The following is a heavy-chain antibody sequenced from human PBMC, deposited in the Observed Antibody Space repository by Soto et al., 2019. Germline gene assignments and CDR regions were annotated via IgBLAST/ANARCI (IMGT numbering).Heavy chain of an antibody. V-gene: IGHV1-2*02. D-gene: IGHD6-13*01. CDR1: GYTFSSFY. Sequence: ASVKVSCKASGYTFSSFYMHWVRQAPGQGLEWMGWINPNSGGTKSAEKFQGRVTMTRDTSISTAYMELSRLTSDDTAVYYCASAAVTGTAGLDFWGQGTQVTVSS. CDR2: INPNSGGT. CDR3: ASAAVTGTAGLDF. J-gene: IGHJ4*02.